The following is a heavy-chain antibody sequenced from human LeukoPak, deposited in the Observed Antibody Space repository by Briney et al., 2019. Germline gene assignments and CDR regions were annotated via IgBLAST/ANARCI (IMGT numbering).Heavy chain of an antibody. Sequence: PSETLSLTCTVSGGSISSGGYYWSWIRQPPGKGLEWIGYIYYSGSTNYNPSLKSRVTISVDTSKNQFSLKLSSVTAADTAVYYCARGVSSGYDYWGQGTLVTVSS. V-gene: IGHV4-61*08. CDR3: ARGVSSGYDY. J-gene: IGHJ4*02. CDR2: IYYSGST. CDR1: GGSISSGGYY. D-gene: IGHD3-22*01.